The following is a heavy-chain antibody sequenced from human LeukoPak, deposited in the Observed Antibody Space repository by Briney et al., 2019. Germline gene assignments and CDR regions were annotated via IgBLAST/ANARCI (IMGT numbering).Heavy chain of an antibody. Sequence: GESLKISCKGFGYSFPNYWIGWVRQMPGKGLELMGIIYPGDSDTRYSPYFQGQVTISADRSISTAYLHWSSLKASDTAIYFCARPYSSTWAYFDYWGQGTLVTVSS. CDR3: ARPYSSTWAYFDY. CDR2: IYPGDSDT. D-gene: IGHD6-13*01. V-gene: IGHV5-51*01. CDR1: GYSFPNYW. J-gene: IGHJ4*02.